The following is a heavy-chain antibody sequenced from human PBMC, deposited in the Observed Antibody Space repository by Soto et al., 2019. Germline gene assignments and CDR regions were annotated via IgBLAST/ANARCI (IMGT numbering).Heavy chain of an antibody. CDR3: ARDKGIQLWPPYYYYGMDV. CDR2: ISSSSSYI. J-gene: IGHJ6*02. V-gene: IGHV3-21*01. CDR1: GFTFSSYS. D-gene: IGHD5-18*01. Sequence: PGGSLRLSCAASGFTFSSYSMNWVRQAPGKGLEWVSSISSSSSYIYYADSVKGRFTISRDNAKNSLYLQMNSLRAEDTAVYYCARDKGIQLWPPYYYYGMDVWGQGTTVTVSS.